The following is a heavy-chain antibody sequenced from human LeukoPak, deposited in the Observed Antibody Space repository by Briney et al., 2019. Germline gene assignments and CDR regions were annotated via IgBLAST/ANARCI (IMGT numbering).Heavy chain of an antibody. CDR3: ARSSLAAPPDY. D-gene: IGHD6-6*01. J-gene: IGHJ4*02. Sequence: SETLSLTCTVSGGSISSSSYYWSWIRQPPGQGLEWIGYIYYSESTNYNPSLKSRVTISVDTSKNQFFLKLSSVTAADTAVYYCARSSLAAPPDYWGQGTLVTVSS. CDR2: IYYSEST. CDR1: GGSISSSSYY. V-gene: IGHV4-61*01.